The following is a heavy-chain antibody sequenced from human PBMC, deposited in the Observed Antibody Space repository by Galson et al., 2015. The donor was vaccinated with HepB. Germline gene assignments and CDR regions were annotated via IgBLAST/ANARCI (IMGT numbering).Heavy chain of an antibody. J-gene: IGHJ4*02. D-gene: IGHD3/OR15-3a*01. CDR2: ISYAATFQ. Sequence: PLRLSRAAPGLRSRRFAMHWPRQAPGTALAWAAGISYAATFQHPSASVDGQFTISRDHPKNMLYVQMSNLRVEDTAVYYCARGTGEFDYWGQGTLVSVSS. CDR3: ARGTGEFDY. V-gene: IGHV3-30-3*01. CDR1: GLRSRRFA.